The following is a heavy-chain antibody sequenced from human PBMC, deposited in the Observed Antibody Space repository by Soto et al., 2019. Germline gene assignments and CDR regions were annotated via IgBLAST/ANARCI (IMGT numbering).Heavy chain of an antibody. CDR2: INAGNGNT. CDR1: GYTFTSYA. V-gene: IGHV1-3*01. Sequence: QVQLVQSGAEVKKPGASVKVSCKASGYTFTSYAMHWVRQAPGQRLEWMGWINAGNGNTKYSQKFRGRVTITRDTSASTAYMELSSLRSEDTAVYYCARAGFEVTKYFDYWGQGTLVTVSS. CDR3: ARAGFEVTKYFDY. D-gene: IGHD4-4*01. J-gene: IGHJ4*02.